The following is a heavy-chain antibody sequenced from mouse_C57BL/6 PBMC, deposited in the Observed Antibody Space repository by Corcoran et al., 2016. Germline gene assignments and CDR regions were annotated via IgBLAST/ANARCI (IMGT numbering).Heavy chain of an antibody. J-gene: IGHJ1*03. CDR2: IYPGSGNT. CDR1: GYTFTDYY. V-gene: IGHV1-76*01. Sequence: QVQLKQSGAELVRPGASVKLSCKASGYTFTDYYINWVKQRPGQGLEWIARIYPGSGNTYYNEKFKGKATLTAEKSSSTAYMQLSSLTSEDSAVYFCARFLYYGNYGYFDVWGTGTTVTVSS. D-gene: IGHD2-1*01. CDR3: ARFLYYGNYGYFDV.